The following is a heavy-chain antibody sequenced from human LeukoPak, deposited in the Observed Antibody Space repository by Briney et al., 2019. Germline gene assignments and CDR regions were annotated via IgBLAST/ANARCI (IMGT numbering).Heavy chain of an antibody. Sequence: GESLKISCKGSGYSFTNYWIGWVRQMPGKGLEWMGILYPGDSDTRYSPSFQGQVTISADRSITTAYLQWSSLKASDTAMYYCARLYLPYTSAWYGSAFDIRGQGTMVTVSS. CDR2: LYPGDSDT. CDR3: ARLYLPYTSAWYGSAFDI. CDR1: GYSFTNYW. J-gene: IGHJ3*02. V-gene: IGHV5-51*01. D-gene: IGHD6-13*01.